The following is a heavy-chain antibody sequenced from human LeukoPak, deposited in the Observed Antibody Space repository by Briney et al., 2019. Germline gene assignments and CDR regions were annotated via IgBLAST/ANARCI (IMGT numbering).Heavy chain of an antibody. CDR3: AKEVRGDAFDI. J-gene: IGHJ3*02. D-gene: IGHD3-16*01. V-gene: IGHV3-30*04. Sequence: GGSLRLSCAASGFTFSSYAMHWVRQASGKGLEWVAVISFDGSEKYYADSVEGRFTISRDNSKNTLYLQMNSLRAEDTAVYYCAKEVRGDAFDIWGQGTMVTVSS. CDR2: ISFDGSEK. CDR1: GFTFSSYA.